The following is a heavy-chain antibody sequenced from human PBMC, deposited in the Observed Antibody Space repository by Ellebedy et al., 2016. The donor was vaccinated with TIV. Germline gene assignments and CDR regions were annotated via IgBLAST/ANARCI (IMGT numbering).Heavy chain of an antibody. CDR3: ARGHGYCSGGACYSDTVMVIFYFDY. J-gene: IGHJ4*02. CDR1: GFTFSSYS. Sequence: GESLKISXAASGFTFSSYSMNWVRQAPGKGLEWVSSISSSGNYIYYADSVKGRFTISRDNAKNTLYLQMNSLRAEDTAVYYCARGHGYCSGGACYSDTVMVIFYFDYWGQGTLVTVSS. CDR2: ISSSGNYI. D-gene: IGHD2-15*01. V-gene: IGHV3-21*01.